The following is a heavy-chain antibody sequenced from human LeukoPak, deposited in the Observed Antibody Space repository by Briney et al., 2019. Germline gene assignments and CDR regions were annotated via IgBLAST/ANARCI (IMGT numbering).Heavy chain of an antibody. V-gene: IGHV3-33*01. CDR3: ARETDSSGWYFDY. CDR2: IWYDGSNK. D-gene: IGHD6-19*01. J-gene: IGHJ4*02. CDR1: GFSLSSYG. Sequence: GGSLRLSRAASGFSLSSYGMHWVRQAPGKGLEWVAVIWYDGSNKYYADSVKGRFTISRDNSKNTLYLQMNSLRAEDTAVYYCARETDSSGWYFDYWGQGTLVTVSS.